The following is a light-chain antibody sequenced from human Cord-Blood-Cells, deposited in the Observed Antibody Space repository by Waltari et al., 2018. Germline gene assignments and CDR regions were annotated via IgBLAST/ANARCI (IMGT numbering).Light chain of an antibody. CDR2: YDS. CDR1: NIGSKS. V-gene: IGLV3-21*04. J-gene: IGLJ2*01. CDR3: QVWDSSSDHPVL. Sequence: SYVLTQQPSVSVAPGTTARITCGGNNIGSKSVHWYQQKPGQAPVLVIYYDSDRPSGIPERFSGSNSGNTATLTISRVEAGDEADYYCQVWDSSSDHPVLFGGGTKLTVL.